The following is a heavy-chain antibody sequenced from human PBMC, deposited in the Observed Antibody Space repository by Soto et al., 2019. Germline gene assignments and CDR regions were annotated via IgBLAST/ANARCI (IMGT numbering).Heavy chain of an antibody. CDR2: IHHSGNT. CDR3: ARQVMGDSYYFDY. CDR1: GGSMSSGAYS. Sequence: PSETLSLTCAVSGGSMSSGAYSWTWIRQPPGKDLEWIGYIHHSGNTFSNPSLRSRVTISVDRSKNHFSLRLSSVTAADTAVYYCARQVMGDSYYFDYWGRGTLVTAPQ. D-gene: IGHD2-21*01. V-gene: IGHV4-30-2*01. J-gene: IGHJ4*02.